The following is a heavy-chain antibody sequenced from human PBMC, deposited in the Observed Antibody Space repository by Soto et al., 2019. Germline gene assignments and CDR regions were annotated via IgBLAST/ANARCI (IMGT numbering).Heavy chain of an antibody. Sequence: ASVKVSCKASGYTFTSYGISWVRQAPGQGLEWMGWISAYNGNTNYAQKLQGRVTMTTDTSTSTAYMELRSLRSDDTAVYYCARDFSLTYYYDSSGYSSHKRDAFDIWGQGTMVTVS. CDR3: ARDFSLTYYYDSSGYSSHKRDAFDI. J-gene: IGHJ3*02. CDR2: ISAYNGNT. D-gene: IGHD3-22*01. CDR1: GYTFTSYG. V-gene: IGHV1-18*01.